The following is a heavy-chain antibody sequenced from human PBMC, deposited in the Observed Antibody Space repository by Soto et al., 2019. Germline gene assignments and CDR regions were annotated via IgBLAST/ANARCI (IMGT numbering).Heavy chain of an antibody. D-gene: IGHD1-26*01. CDR2: NNPNTGNP. J-gene: IGHJ4*02. CDR1: GYNFNSHS. Sequence: QVQLVQAGSESMHPGASVKVSCKGSGYNFNSHSINWLRQAPGQGLEGMGWNNPNTGNPTYEQGFTGRFVFSVDISVSTVYLQIFSLKADDSSVYYCARDRASGSVDYWGQGTLVTVSS. V-gene: IGHV7-4-1*01. CDR3: ARDRASGSVDY.